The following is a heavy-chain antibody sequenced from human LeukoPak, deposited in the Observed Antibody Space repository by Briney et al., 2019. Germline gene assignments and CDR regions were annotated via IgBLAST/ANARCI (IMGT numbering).Heavy chain of an antibody. CDR1: GFTFNDYA. CDR3: TKRARKGIGAAGDGYDV. Sequence: GRSLRLSCAASGFTFNDYAMHWVRQAPGKGLEWVSGIGWNSVARGYADSVRGRFTISRDNAKNSFYLQMNSLRPEDTALYYCTKRARKGIGAAGDGYDVWGQGTMVTVSS. J-gene: IGHJ3*01. V-gene: IGHV3-9*01. CDR2: IGWNSVAR. D-gene: IGHD6-13*01.